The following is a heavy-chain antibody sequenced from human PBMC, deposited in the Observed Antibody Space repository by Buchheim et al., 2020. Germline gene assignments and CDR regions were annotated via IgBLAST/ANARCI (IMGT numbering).Heavy chain of an antibody. CDR2: VSWNSGVI. V-gene: IGHV3-9*01. J-gene: IGHJ4*02. CDR3: AKALYGDFGGGFDT. Sequence: EVQLVESGGALVQPGRSLRLSCAASGFSFGDYAIHWVRQAPGKGLEWVSGVSWNSGVIESADSVRGRFTVSRDNAQNSLYLEMDRLRPEDTALYYSAKALYGDFGGGFDTWGKGT. D-gene: IGHD4-17*01. CDR1: GFSFGDYA.